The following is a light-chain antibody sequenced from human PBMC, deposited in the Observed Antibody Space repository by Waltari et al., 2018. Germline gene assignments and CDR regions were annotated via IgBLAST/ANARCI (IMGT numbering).Light chain of an antibody. Sequence: QSVLTQPPSVSAAPGQRVTISCSGGSSTIGNNYVSWYRQFPGTAPKLLIDEVSDRPSGIPGRFSGSKSGTSATLDITGLQAGDEADYYCGTWDSSLSGAVFGGGTHLTVL. CDR3: GTWDSSLSGAV. J-gene: IGLJ7*01. CDR2: EVS. CDR1: SSTIGNNY. V-gene: IGLV1-51*02.